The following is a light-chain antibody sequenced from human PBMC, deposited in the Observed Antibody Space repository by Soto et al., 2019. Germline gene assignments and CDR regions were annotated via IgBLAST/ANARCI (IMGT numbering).Light chain of an antibody. J-gene: IGLJ1*01. CDR3: SSYTSSSTPYV. CDR2: EVS. Sequence: QSALTQPASVSGSPGQSIPISCTGTSSDVGGYNYVSWYQQHPGKAPKLMIYEVSNRPSGVSNRFSGSKSGNTASLTISGLRSEDEADYYCSSYTSSSTPYVFGTGTKLTVL. CDR1: SSDVGGYNY. V-gene: IGLV2-14*01.